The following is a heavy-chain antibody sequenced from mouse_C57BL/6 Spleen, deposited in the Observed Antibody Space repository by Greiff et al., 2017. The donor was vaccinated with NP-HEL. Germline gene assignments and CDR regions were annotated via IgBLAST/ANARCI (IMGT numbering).Heavy chain of an antibody. CDR1: GYTFTDYY. Sequence: EVQLQQSGPELVKPGASVKISCKASGYTFTDYYMNWVKQSHGKSLEWIGDFNPNNGGTSYNQKFKGKATLTVDKSSSTAYMELRSLPSEDSSVYYCAPIYYYGSSHVQLGRGFAGWGQGTLVTVAA. D-gene: IGHD1-1*01. V-gene: IGHV1-26*01. CDR2: FNPNNGGT. J-gene: IGHJ3*01. CDR3: APIYYYGSSHVQLGRGFAG.